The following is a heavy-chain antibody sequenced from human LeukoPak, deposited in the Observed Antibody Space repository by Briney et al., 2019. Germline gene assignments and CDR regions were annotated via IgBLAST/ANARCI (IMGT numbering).Heavy chain of an antibody. CDR2: ISAYSGNI. J-gene: IGHJ4*02. D-gene: IGHD4-17*01. Sequence: ASVKVSCKASGGTFTSSGISWVRQAPGQGLEWMGWISAYSGNINYAQKLQGRVTMTTDTSTSTAYMELRSLSSDDTAVYYCASTTVTTGEDYFDYWGQGTLVTVSS. CDR1: GGTFTSSG. V-gene: IGHV1-18*01. CDR3: ASTTVTTGEDYFDY.